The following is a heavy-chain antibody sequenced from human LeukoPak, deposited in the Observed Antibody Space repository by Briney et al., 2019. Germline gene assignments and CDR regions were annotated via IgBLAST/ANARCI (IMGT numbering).Heavy chain of an antibody. CDR3: ARGEGTAMVPYYYYYGMDV. D-gene: IGHD5-18*01. J-gene: IGHJ6*02. Sequence: GSLRLSCAASGFTVSSNYMSWVRQAPGKGLEWVSVIYSGGSTYYADSVKGRFTISRDNSKNTLYLQMNSLRAEDTAVYYCARGEGTAMVPYYYYYGMDVWGQGTTVTVSS. CDR1: GFTVSSNY. CDR2: IYSGGST. V-gene: IGHV3-53*01.